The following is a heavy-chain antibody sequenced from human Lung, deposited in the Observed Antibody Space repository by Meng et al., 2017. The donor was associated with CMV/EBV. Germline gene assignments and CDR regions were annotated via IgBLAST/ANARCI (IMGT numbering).Heavy chain of an antibody. CDR3: VTDQDRLGGI. CDR2: ITGSGDST. D-gene: IGHD5-12*01. Sequence: SCVASGFTFSDFAMTWVRQAPGKGLEWVSTITGSGDSTYLADSVKGRFTISRVNSKNTLYLQMSSLRADDTAIYYCVTDQDRLGGIWGQGTMVTVSS. CDR1: GFTFSDFA. J-gene: IGHJ3*02. V-gene: IGHV3-23*01.